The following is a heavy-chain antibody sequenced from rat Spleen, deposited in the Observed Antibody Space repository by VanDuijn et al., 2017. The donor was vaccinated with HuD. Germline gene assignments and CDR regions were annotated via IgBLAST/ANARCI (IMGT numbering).Heavy chain of an antibody. CDR3: TRGGYYYSSYIYPFAY. V-gene: IGHV5-31*01. Sequence: EVQLVESGGGLVQPGRSLKLSCVASGFTFNNYWMTWIRQAPGKGLEWVASITNTGGSTYYPDSVKGRFTISRDNAKSTLYLQMNSLRSEDTATYYCTRGGYYYSSYIYPFAYWGQGTLVTVSS. J-gene: IGHJ3*01. D-gene: IGHD1-2*01. CDR2: ITNTGGST. CDR1: GFTFNNYW.